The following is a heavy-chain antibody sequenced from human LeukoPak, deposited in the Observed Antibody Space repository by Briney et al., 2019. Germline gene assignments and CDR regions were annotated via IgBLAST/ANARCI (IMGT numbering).Heavy chain of an antibody. D-gene: IGHD2-2*01. CDR2: ISAYNGNT. CDR1: GYTFTSYG. CDR3: ARDRYCSSTSCFNWFDP. V-gene: IGHV1-18*01. Sequence: ASVKVSCNASGYTFTSYGISWVRQAPGQGLEWMGWISAYNGNTNYAQKLQGRVTMTTDTSTSKAYMELRSLRSDDTAVYYCARDRYCSSTSCFNWFDPWGQGTLVTVSS. J-gene: IGHJ5*02.